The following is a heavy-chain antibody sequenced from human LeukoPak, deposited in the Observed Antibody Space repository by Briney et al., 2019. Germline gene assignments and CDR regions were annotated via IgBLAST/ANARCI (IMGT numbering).Heavy chain of an antibody. Sequence: SETLSLTCTVSVRSVSNDNYYWSWIRQSPGRGLEWIGNIYHTGSTNYNPSLSSRVTLSLDTSKNQFSLTLNSVTAADTAIYYCTGDNDANWSYSWGQGTLVTVSS. CDR1: VRSVSNDNYY. J-gene: IGHJ5*01. CDR3: TGDNDANWSYS. CDR2: IYHTGST. V-gene: IGHV4-61*01.